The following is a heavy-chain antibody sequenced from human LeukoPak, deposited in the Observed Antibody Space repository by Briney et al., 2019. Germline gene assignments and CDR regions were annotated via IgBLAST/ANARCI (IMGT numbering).Heavy chain of an antibody. CDR2: GSAYNGNT. Sequence: ASVKVSCKASGYTFTSYGISWVRQAPGQGLEWMGWGSAYNGNTNYAQKLQGRVTMTTDTSTSTAYMELRSLRSDDTAVYYCARVTDTAMVIYYYYYYMDVWGKGTTVTVSS. CDR3: ARVTDTAMVIYYYYYYMDV. D-gene: IGHD5-18*01. V-gene: IGHV1-18*01. CDR1: GYTFTSYG. J-gene: IGHJ6*03.